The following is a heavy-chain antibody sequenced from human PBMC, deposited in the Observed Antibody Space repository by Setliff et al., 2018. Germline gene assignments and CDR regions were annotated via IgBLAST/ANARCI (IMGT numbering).Heavy chain of an antibody. V-gene: IGHV4-34*01. D-gene: IGHD3-16*02. CDR3: ARGKVLYDYVWGSYRYEDYYYGMDV. J-gene: IGHJ6*02. Sequence: SETLSLTCAVYGGSFSGYYWSWIRQPPGKGLEWIGEINHSGSTNYNPSLKSRVTISADTSKNQFSLKLSSVTAADTAVYYCARGKVLYDYVWGSYRYEDYYYGMDVWGQGTTVTVSS. CDR2: INHSGST. CDR1: GGSFSGYY.